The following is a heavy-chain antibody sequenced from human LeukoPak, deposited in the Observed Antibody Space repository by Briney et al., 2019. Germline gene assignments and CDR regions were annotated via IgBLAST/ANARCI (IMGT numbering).Heavy chain of an antibody. CDR1: GFTFSSYS. CDR2: ISSSSSTI. V-gene: IGHV3-48*01. J-gene: IGHJ4*02. CDR3: ARDRNGPDYYYDSSDVGYYFDY. Sequence: PGGSLRLSCAASGFTFSSYSMNWVRQAPGKGLEWVSYISSSSSTIYYADSGKGRFAISRDNANNSLYLRMNTLRAEDTAVYYCARDRNGPDYYYDSSDVGYYFDYWGQGTLVTVSS. D-gene: IGHD3-22*01.